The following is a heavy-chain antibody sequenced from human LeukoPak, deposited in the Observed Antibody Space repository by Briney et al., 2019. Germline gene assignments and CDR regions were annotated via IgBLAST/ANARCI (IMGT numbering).Heavy chain of an antibody. V-gene: IGHV4-38-2*02. CDR2: ISHSGST. J-gene: IGHJ2*01. D-gene: IGHD3-10*01. Sequence: KPSETLSLTCSVSGYSISSGYFWAWIRQPPGKGLEWIGSISHSGSTNYNPSLKSRVTISVDTSKNQFSLKLSSVTAADTAVYYCARGRYYYGSGSYHGYFDLWGRGTLVTVSS. CDR3: ARGRYYYGSGSYHGYFDL. CDR1: GYSISSGYF.